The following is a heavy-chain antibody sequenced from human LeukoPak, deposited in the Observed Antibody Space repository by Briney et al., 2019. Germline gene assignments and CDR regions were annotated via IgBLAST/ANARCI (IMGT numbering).Heavy chain of an antibody. D-gene: IGHD3-16*01. J-gene: IGHJ6*02. CDR3: ARGGGLDV. CDR1: GFTFSSNA. CDR2: IIHNGNVN. V-gene: IGHV3-7*03. Sequence: PGGSLRLSCAASGFTFSSNAMSWVRQAPGKGLEWVASIIHNGNVNYYVDSVKGRFTISRDNAKNSLYLQMSNLRAEDTAVYFCARGGGLDVWGQGATVTVSS.